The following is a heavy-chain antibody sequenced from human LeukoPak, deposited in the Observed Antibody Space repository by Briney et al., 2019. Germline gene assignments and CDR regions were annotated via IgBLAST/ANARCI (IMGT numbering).Heavy chain of an antibody. V-gene: IGHV1-8*01. CDR1: GYTFTSYE. CDR2: MNPDSGNT. J-gene: IGHJ4*02. Sequence: ASVKVSCKASGYTFTSYEINRVRQATGQGLEWMGWMNPDSGNTGYAQQFQGRVTMTRNTSISTAYMELSSLRSEDTAVYYCARGQIVYSFDRSGYFDYWGQGNLVTVSS. CDR3: ARGQIVYSFDRSGYFDY. D-gene: IGHD3-22*01.